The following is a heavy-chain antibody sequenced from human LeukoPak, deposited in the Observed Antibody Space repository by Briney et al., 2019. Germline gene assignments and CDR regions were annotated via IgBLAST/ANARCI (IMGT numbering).Heavy chain of an antibody. CDR2: ISGSGGST. V-gene: IGHV3-23*01. Sequence: GGSLRLSCAASGFTFSNYAMSWVRQAPGKGLEWVSAISGSGGSTYYADSVKGRFTISRDNSKNTLYLQMNSLRAEDTAVYYCAKANMITFGGVIANWGQGTLVTVSS. J-gene: IGHJ4*02. CDR3: AKANMITFGGVIAN. D-gene: IGHD3-16*02. CDR1: GFTFSNYA.